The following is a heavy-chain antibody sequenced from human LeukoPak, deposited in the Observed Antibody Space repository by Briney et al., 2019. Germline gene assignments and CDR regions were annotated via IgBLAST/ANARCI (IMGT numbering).Heavy chain of an antibody. V-gene: IGHV7-4-1*02. J-gene: IGHJ4*02. CDR1: GYTFTRYA. CDR2: INTNTGNP. Sequence: ASVKVSCKASGYTFTRYAMNWVRQAPGQGLEWMGWINTNTGNPTYAQGFTGRFVFSLDTSVSTAYMQISSLKADDTAVYYCAKAGTMSPPTVDYWGQGTLVTVSS. CDR3: AKAGTMSPPTVDY. D-gene: IGHD5-24*01.